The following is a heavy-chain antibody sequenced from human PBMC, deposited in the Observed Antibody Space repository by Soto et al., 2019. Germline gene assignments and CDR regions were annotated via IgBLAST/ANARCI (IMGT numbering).Heavy chain of an antibody. Sequence: GGSLRLSCSASGFDFSGAEMNWFRQVAGKGLEWVAYITGSGGTVFHADSVKGRFNISRDNARNSLFLQMNSLTADDTGVYYCARVSPFILGSPLWGQGTLVTVSS. D-gene: IGHD3-9*01. J-gene: IGHJ4*02. V-gene: IGHV3-48*03. CDR3: ARVSPFILGSPL. CDR2: ITGSGGTV. CDR1: GFDFSGAE.